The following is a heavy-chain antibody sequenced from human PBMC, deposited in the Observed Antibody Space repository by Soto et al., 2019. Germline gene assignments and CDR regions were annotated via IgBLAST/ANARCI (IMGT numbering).Heavy chain of an antibody. V-gene: IGHV6-1*01. CDR3: ARVTALFDWFDP. D-gene: IGHD2-21*02. CDR1: GDSVSSNSAG. J-gene: IGHJ5*02. CDR2: TYYRSKWYS. Sequence: QIQLQQSGPGLVETTQTLSLTCVISGDSVSSNSAGWTWIRQSPSRGLEWLGRTYYRSKWYSDYAGSVKSRITIHADTSKNQFSLQLNSVTPEDTAVYYCARVTALFDWFDPWGQGTLVTVSS.